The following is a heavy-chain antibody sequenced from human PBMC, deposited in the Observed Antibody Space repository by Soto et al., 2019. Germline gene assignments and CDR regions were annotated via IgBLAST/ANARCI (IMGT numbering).Heavy chain of an antibody. CDR2: IWYDGTQK. V-gene: IGHV3-33*01. J-gene: IGHJ4*02. CDR3: ARAGGTTVTGLWHFDS. D-gene: IGHD4-17*01. Sequence: LRLSCEASGFTFNTYSMHWVRQPPGKGLEWLAAIWYDGTQKYYADSVKGRFIISRDNSKKTLYLEMNSLRAEDTAVYYCARAGGTTVTGLWHFDSWGQGTLVTVSS. CDR1: GFTFNTYS.